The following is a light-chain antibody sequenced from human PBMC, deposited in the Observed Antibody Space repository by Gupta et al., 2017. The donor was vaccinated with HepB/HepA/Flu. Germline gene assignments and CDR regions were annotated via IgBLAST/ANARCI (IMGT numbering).Light chain of an antibody. CDR1: QTLLYRSDNKNY. J-gene: IGKJ3*01. V-gene: IGKV4-1*01. CDR2: WAS. CDR3: QQYDSSPFN. Sequence: DIVMTQSPVSLAVSLGDRTTSNCKSSQTLLYRSDNKNYLAWYQQKPGQPPRLLISWASTRESGVPDRFRGSGSGTDFALTINSLQAGDMAIYYCQQYDSSPFNFGPGTRVEIK.